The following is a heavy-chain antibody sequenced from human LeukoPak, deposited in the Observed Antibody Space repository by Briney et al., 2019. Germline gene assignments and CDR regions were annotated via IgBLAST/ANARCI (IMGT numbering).Heavy chain of an antibody. CDR2: ISSSSSYI. Sequence: PGGSLRLSCAASGFTFSTYSMNWVRQAPGKGLEWVSSISSSSSYISYADSVKGRFTISRDNARSSLYLQMNSLRAEDTAVYYCARASRFLPDYWGQGTLVTVSS. J-gene: IGHJ4*02. V-gene: IGHV3-21*01. CDR1: GFTFSTYS. D-gene: IGHD3-10*01. CDR3: ARASRFLPDY.